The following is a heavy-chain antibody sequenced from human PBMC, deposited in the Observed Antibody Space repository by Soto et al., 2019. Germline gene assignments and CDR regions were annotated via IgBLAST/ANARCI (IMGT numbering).Heavy chain of an antibody. CDR3: ARVSMLWLGEPRYYFDY. Sequence: SETLSLTCTVSGGSVSSGSYYWSWIRQPPGKGLEWIGYIYYSGSTNYNPSLKNRVTISVDTSKNQFSLELSSVTAADTAVYYCARVSMLWLGEPRYYFDYWGQGTLVTVSS. CDR1: GGSVSSGSYY. V-gene: IGHV4-61*01. CDR2: IYYSGST. D-gene: IGHD3-10*01. J-gene: IGHJ4*02.